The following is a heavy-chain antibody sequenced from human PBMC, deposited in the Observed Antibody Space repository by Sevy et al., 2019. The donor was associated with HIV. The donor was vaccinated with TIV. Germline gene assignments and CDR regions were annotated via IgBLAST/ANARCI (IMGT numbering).Heavy chain of an antibody. CDR2: IRYDGSNK. V-gene: IGHV3-30*02. D-gene: IGHD3-3*01. Sequence: GGSLRLSCAASGFTFSSYGMHWVRQAPGKGLEWVAFIRYDGSNKYYADSVKGRFTISRDNSKNTLYLQMNSLRAEDTAVYYCVKTGIYDFWSGPYGMDVWGQGTTVTVSS. J-gene: IGHJ6*02. CDR3: VKTGIYDFWSGPYGMDV. CDR1: GFTFSSYG.